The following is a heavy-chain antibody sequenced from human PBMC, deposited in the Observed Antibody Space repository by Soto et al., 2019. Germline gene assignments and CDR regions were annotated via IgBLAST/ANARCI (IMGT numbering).Heavy chain of an antibody. J-gene: IGHJ2*01. CDR1: GFTFSSYW. CDR2: IKQDGSEK. Sequence: EVQLVESGGGLVQPGGSLRLSCAASGFTFSSYWMSWVRQAPGKGLEWVANIKQDGSEKYYVDSVKGRFTISRDNAKNSLYLQMNSLRAEDTAVYYCARDPATVYCTNGVCFTTRGYFDLWGRGTLVTVSS. V-gene: IGHV3-7*05. CDR3: ARDPATVYCTNGVCFTTRGYFDL. D-gene: IGHD2-8*01.